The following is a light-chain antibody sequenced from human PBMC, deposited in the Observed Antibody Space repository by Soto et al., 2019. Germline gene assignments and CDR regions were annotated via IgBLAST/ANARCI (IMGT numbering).Light chain of an antibody. J-gene: IGKJ1*01. CDR1: QSILYTSNNNNY. CDR2: WAS. Sequence: DIVMTQSPDSLAVSLGERATINCKSSQSILYTSNNNNYLAWYQQKPGQPPKLLIYWASTRESGVPDRFSGSGSGTDFTLTISSLQAEDVAVYYCQQYCSTPQAFGQGTKVDIK. CDR3: QQYCSTPQA. V-gene: IGKV4-1*01.